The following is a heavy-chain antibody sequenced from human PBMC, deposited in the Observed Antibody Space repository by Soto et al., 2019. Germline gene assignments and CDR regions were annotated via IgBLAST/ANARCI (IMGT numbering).Heavy chain of an antibody. CDR1: GGSVGSGAYY. J-gene: IGHJ5*02. CDR3: ARSDVDCSGGSCYSGNWFDP. CDR2: IYYSGST. V-gene: IGHV4-31*03. D-gene: IGHD2-15*01. Sequence: PSETLSLTCIVSGGSVGSGAYYWSWIRRPPGSALEWIGYIYYSGSTYYNPSLKSRVTISVDTSKNQFSLKLSSVTAADTAVYYCARSDVDCSGGSCYSGNWFDPWGQGTLVTVSS.